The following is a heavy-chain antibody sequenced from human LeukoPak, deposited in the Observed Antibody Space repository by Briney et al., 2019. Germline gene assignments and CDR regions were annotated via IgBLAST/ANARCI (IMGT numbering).Heavy chain of an antibody. J-gene: IGHJ3*02. CDR3: ARGYSSSWSPDAFDI. V-gene: IGHV4-30-4*01. CDR1: GGSISSGDYY. D-gene: IGHD6-13*01. Sequence: SETLSLTCTVSGGSISSGDYYWSWIRQPPGKGLEWIGYIYYSGSTYYNPSLKSRVTISVDTSKNQFSLKLSSVTAADTAVYYCARGYSSSWSPDAFDIWGQGTTVTVSS. CDR2: IYYSGST.